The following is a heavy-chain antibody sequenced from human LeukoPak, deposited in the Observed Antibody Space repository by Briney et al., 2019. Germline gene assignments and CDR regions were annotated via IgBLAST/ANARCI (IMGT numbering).Heavy chain of an antibody. D-gene: IGHD3-9*01. Sequence: ASVKVSCKASGYIFNNYGISLVRQAPGQGLEWIGWISAYNGNTISAQKFQDRVTLATDTPTNTVYMELRTLSFDDTAIYFCARDYSYNILTGHTDFFDFWGQGTLVTVSS. J-gene: IGHJ4*02. CDR2: ISAYNGNT. CDR1: GYIFNNYG. V-gene: IGHV1-18*01. CDR3: ARDYSYNILTGHTDFFDF.